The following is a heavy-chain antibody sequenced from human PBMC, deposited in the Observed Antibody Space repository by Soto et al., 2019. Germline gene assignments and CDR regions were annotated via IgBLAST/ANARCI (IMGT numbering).Heavy chain of an antibody. D-gene: IGHD3-22*01. V-gene: IGHV4-30-2*01. Sequence: SETLSLTCAVSGGSISSGGYSWSWIRQPPGKGLEWIGYIYHSGSTYYNPSLKSRVTISVDRSKNQFSLKLSSVTAADTAVYYCATDYYDSSGYPVVWGQGTLVTVSS. CDR3: ATDYYDSSGYPVV. CDR1: GGSISSGGYS. CDR2: IYHSGST. J-gene: IGHJ4*02.